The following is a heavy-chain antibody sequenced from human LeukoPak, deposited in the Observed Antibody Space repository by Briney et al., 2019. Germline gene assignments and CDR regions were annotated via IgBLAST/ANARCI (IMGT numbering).Heavy chain of an antibody. CDR3: AKWRYCSSTSCHTDFDY. D-gene: IGHD2-2*01. CDR2: ISGSGGST. Sequence: PGGSLRLSCAASGFTFSSYAMSWGRQAPGKGLEWVSAISGSGGSTYYADSVKGRFTISRDNSKNTLYLQMNSLRAEDTAVYYCAKWRYCSSTSCHTDFDYWGQGTLVTVSS. CDR1: GFTFSSYA. J-gene: IGHJ4*02. V-gene: IGHV3-23*01.